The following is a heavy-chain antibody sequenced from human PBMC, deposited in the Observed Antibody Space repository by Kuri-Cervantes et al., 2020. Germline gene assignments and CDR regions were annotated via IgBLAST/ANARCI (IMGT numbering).Heavy chain of an antibody. Sequence: LSLTCAASGFTFSDHYMDWVRQAPGKGLEWVSAISGSGGSTYYADSVKGRFTISRDNSKNTLYLQMNSLRAEDTAVYYCAKRVGFVQVVYFDYWGQGTLVTVSS. CDR2: ISGSGGST. CDR3: AKRVGFVQVVYFDY. J-gene: IGHJ4*02. CDR1: GFTFSDHY. V-gene: IGHV3-23*01. D-gene: IGHD2-8*02.